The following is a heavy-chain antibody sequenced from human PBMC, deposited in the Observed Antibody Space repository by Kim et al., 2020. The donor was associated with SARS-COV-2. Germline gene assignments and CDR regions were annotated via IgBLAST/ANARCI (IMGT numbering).Heavy chain of an antibody. D-gene: IGHD2-15*01. CDR3: AREQYCSGGSCYSNDAFEI. J-gene: IGHJ3*02. CDR1: GFTFSDHY. V-gene: IGHV3-72*01. CDR2: TRNKANSYTT. Sequence: GGSLRLSCAASGFTFSDHYMDWVRQAPGKGLEWVGRTRNKANSYTTEYAASVKGRFTISRDDSKNSLYLQMNSLKTEDTAVYYCAREQYCSGGSCYSNDAFEIWGQGTMVTVSS.